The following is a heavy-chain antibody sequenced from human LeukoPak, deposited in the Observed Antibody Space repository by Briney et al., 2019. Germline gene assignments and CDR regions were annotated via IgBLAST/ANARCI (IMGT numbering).Heavy chain of an antibody. Sequence: ASVTVSCKASGYIFSKYALHWVRQAPGQRLEWMGWINAGNGNTRYSQKFQGRVNITRDTSASTGYMELSGLRSEDTAVYYCLSPGWHHGNWLDPWGQGTLVTVSS. V-gene: IGHV1-3*01. CDR1: GYIFSKYA. J-gene: IGHJ5*02. CDR2: INAGNGNT. D-gene: IGHD6-19*01. CDR3: LSPGWHHGNWLDP.